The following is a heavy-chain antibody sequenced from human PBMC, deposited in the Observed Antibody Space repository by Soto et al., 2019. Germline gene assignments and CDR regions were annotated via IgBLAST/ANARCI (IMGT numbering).Heavy chain of an antibody. CDR1: GGTLNKHA. Sequence: QVQLVQSGAEVKKPGSSVKVSCKASGGTLNKHAITWVRRAPGQGLEWLGGIIPMFGIPNYPQKFPGRVTITADDSTNTSHMELHSLTSDDTAVYYCARGGTSGWLKGAYDVWGQGTMVTVSS. CDR3: ARGGTSGWLKGAYDV. CDR2: IIPMFGIP. V-gene: IGHV1-69*01. J-gene: IGHJ3*01. D-gene: IGHD6-13*01.